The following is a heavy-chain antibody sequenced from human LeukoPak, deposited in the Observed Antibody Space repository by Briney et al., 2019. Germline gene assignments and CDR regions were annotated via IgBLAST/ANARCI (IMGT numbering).Heavy chain of an antibody. Sequence: PGGSLRLSCAASGFTFSSYAMHWVRQAPGKGLEWVAVISYDGSNKYYADSVKGRFTISRDNSKNTLYLQMNSLRAEDTAVYYCARAYYDFWSGYYMTNYFDYWGQGTLVTVSS. J-gene: IGHJ4*02. CDR3: ARAYYDFWSGYYMTNYFDY. D-gene: IGHD3-3*01. CDR2: ISYDGSNK. CDR1: GFTFSSYA. V-gene: IGHV3-30-3*01.